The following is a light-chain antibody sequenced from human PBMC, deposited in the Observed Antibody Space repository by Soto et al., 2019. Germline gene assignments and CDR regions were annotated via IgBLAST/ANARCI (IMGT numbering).Light chain of an antibody. CDR1: QDLTNY. V-gene: IGKV1-33*01. CDR3: QQYVNLPYT. J-gene: IGKJ2*01. Sequence: DIQMTQSPPSLAASVGVRVTITCQASQDLTNYLNWYQQKPGQAPKLLIYDTVTLEEGVPSRFSGGGSGTDFTFTINGLQPEDAAIDSCQQYVNLPYTFGQGTKLEIK. CDR2: DTV.